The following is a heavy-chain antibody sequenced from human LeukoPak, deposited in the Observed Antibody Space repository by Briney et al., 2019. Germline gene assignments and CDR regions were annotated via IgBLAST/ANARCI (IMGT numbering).Heavy chain of an antibody. J-gene: IGHJ4*02. Sequence: ASVKVSCKASGYTFTSYYMHWVRQAPGQGLEWMGIINPSGGSTSYAQEFQGRVTMTTDTSTSTAYMELRSLRSDDTAVYYCARHSYGFDYYFDYWGQGTLVTVSS. D-gene: IGHD5-18*01. V-gene: IGHV1-46*01. CDR2: INPSGGST. CDR3: ARHSYGFDYYFDY. CDR1: GYTFTSYY.